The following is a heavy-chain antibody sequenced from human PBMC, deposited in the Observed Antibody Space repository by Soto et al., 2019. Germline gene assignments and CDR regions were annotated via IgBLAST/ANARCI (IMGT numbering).Heavy chain of an antibody. V-gene: IGHV1-69*04. Sequence: SVKVSCKASGGTFSSYAISWVRQAPGQGLEWMGRIIPILGIANYAQKFQGRVTITADKSTSTAYMELSSLRSEDTAVYYRARAVAGTGGYYFDYWGQGTPVTVS. CDR1: GGTFSSYA. CDR2: IIPILGIA. D-gene: IGHD6-19*01. J-gene: IGHJ4*02. CDR3: ARAVAGTGGYYFDY.